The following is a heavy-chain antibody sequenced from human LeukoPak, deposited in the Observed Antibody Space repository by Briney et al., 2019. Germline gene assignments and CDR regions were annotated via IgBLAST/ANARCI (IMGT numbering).Heavy chain of an antibody. CDR3: AREGGGDYGDYLRY. CDR1: GFTFSRFW. D-gene: IGHD4-17*01. J-gene: IGHJ4*02. Sequence: PGGSLRLSCAASGFTFSRFWMNWVRQAPGKGLEWVSSISSSSSYIYYADSVKGRFTISRDNSKNTVYLQMNSLRAEDTAVYYCAREGGGDYGDYLRYWGQGTLVTVSS. V-gene: IGHV3-21*04. CDR2: ISSSSSYI.